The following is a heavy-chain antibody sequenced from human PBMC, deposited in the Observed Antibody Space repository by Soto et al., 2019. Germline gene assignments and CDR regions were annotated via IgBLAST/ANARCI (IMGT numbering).Heavy chain of an antibody. J-gene: IGHJ4*02. D-gene: IGHD3-3*01. V-gene: IGHV3-20*01. CDR3: AREXXYYDXXSGYYPLAY. CDR2: INWNGGST. CDR1: GFTFDDYG. Sequence: PXGSLRLSCAASGFTFDDYGMSWVRQAPGKGKEWVSGINWNGGSTGYADSVKGRFTISRDNAKNSLYLQMNSLRAEDTALYHCAREXXYYDXXSGYYPLAYWGQGTLVTVSS.